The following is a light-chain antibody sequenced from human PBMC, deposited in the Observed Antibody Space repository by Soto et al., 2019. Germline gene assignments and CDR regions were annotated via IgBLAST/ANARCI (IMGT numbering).Light chain of an antibody. CDR3: CAFTSAGTGV. J-gene: IGLJ3*02. V-gene: IGLV4-60*03. CDR2: VAGGGSY. CDR1: SGHRSYI. Sequence: QAVVTQSSSASASLGSSVKFTCSLSSGHRSYIIAWHQQRPGRAPRFLMKVAGGGSYDKGSGVPDRFSGSSSGADRHLTISNLQSEDEGDYYCCAFTSAGTGVFGGGTKVTVL.